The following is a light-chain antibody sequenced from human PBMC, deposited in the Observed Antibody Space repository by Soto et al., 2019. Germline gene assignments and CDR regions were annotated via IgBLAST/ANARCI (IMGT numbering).Light chain of an antibody. CDR3: SSFSSTTTLYV. V-gene: IGLV2-14*01. CDR2: EVS. Sequence: QSALTQPASVSGSPGQSITISCTGTSSDVGGHNYVSWYQHHPGKAPKLMIYEVSNRPSGVSNRFSGSKSGNTASLTISGLQAEDEADYHCSSFSSTTTLYVFGNGTKVTVL. CDR1: SSDVGGHNY. J-gene: IGLJ1*01.